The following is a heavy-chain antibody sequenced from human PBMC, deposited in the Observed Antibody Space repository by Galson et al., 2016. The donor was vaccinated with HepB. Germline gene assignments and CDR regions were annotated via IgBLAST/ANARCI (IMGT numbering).Heavy chain of an antibody. CDR2: ISYDGSLK. CDR1: GITFSSSG. D-gene: IGHD2-2*01. V-gene: IGHV3-30*18. CDR3: VKDLGIGRYCSSASCPQDYYFYGMDV. Sequence: ASGITFSSSGMHWVSQAPGKGLEWVAAISYDGSLKYYADSVKGRFTISRDNSKNTLYLQMNSLRAEDTAVFYCVKDLGIGRYCSSASCPQDYYFYGMDVWGQGTTVTVSS. J-gene: IGHJ6*02.